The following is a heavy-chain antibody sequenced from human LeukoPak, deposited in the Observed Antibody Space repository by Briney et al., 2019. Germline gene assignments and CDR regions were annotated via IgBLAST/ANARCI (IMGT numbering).Heavy chain of an antibody. Sequence: SETLSLTCTVSGGSISSYYWSWIRQPPGKGLEWTGYIYTSGSTYYNPSLKSRVTISVDTSKNQFSLKLSSVTAADTAVYYCARGPRITIFGVVTGGHFDYWGQGTLVTVSS. V-gene: IGHV4-4*09. CDR3: ARGPRITIFGVVTGGHFDY. D-gene: IGHD3-3*01. CDR2: IYTSGST. CDR1: GGSISSYY. J-gene: IGHJ4*02.